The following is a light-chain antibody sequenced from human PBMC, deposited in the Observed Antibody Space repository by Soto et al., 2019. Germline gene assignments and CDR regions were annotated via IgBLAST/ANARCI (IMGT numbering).Light chain of an antibody. CDR3: QSYDTGLTGHVL. V-gene: IGLV1-40*01. Sequence: QSVLTQPPSVSGAPGQRVTISCSGGGSNIGAGYDVHWYQQLPEAAPKLLIYGNNIRPSGVPDRFSGSKSGTSASLAITGLQADDEADYYCQSYDTGLTGHVLFGGGTKLTVL. J-gene: IGLJ2*01. CDR1: GSNIGAGYD. CDR2: GNN.